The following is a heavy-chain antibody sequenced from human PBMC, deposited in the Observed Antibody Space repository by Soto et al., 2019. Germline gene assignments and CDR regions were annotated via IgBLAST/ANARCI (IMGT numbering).Heavy chain of an antibody. CDR1: GFTFSGSA. CDR3: TTYDPPLRY. CDR2: IRSKANSYAT. V-gene: IGHV3-73*02. D-gene: IGHD3-22*01. Sequence: EVQLVESGGGLVQPGGSLKLSCAASGFTFSGSAMHWVRQASGKGLEWVGRIRSKANSYATAYAASVKGRFTISRDDSKNTAYLQMNSLKTEDTAVYYCTTYDPPLRYWGQGTLVTVSS. J-gene: IGHJ4*02.